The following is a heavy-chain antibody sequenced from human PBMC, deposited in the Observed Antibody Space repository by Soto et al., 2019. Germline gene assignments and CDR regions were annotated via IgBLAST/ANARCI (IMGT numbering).Heavy chain of an antibody. CDR3: AKQYGDYLTLLDY. D-gene: IGHD4-17*01. J-gene: IGHJ4*02. Sequence: GGSLRLSCAASGFTFSSYGMHWVRQAPGKGLEWVAVISYDGSNKYYADSVKGRFTISRDNSKNTLYLQMNSLRAEDTAVYYCAKQYGDYLTLLDYWGQGTLVTVSS. CDR2: ISYDGSNK. V-gene: IGHV3-30*18. CDR1: GFTFSSYG.